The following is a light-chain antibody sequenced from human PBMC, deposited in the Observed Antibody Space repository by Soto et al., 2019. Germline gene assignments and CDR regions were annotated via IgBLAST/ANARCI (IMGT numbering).Light chain of an antibody. J-gene: IGLJ1*01. CDR1: SSDVGGYKY. Sequence: QSALTQPASVSGSPGQSITISCTGTSSDVGGYKYVSWYQQHPGKAPKLMIFEVSNRPSGVSNRFSGSKSGNTASLTISGLQAEDEADYYCSSYTSNNTQVFXTGTNGTVL. CDR3: SSYTSNNTQV. CDR2: EVS. V-gene: IGLV2-14*01.